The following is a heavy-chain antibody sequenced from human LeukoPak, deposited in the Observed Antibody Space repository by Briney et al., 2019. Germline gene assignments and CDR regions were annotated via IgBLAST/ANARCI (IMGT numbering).Heavy chain of an antibody. CDR1: GAPISSYY. J-gene: IGHJ4*02. CDR3: ASGPYPAAGTDHQFDY. CDR2: IYYSGST. V-gene: IGHV4-59*01. Sequence: SETLSLTCTVSGAPISSYYWSWIRQPPGKGLEWIGYIYYSGSTKYNPSLKSRVTISVDTSKNQFSLKLSSVTAADTAVYYCASGPYPAAGTDHQFDYWGQGTLVTVSS. D-gene: IGHD6-13*01.